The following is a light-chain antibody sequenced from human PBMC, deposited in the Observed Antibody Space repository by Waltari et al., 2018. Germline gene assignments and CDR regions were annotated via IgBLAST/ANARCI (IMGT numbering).Light chain of an antibody. V-gene: IGLV2-23*02. CDR1: SSDVGNYKR. CDR3: SSYAGSSKGV. CDR2: AVS. Sequence: QSALTQPASVSGSPGQSITISCTGTSSDVGNYKRVSWYQQHLGKAPKLMIYAVSKRPSVVSDRFSGAKSGDMASLTISGLQPEDEAEYFCSSYAGSSKGVFGGGTKVTVL. J-gene: IGLJ2*01.